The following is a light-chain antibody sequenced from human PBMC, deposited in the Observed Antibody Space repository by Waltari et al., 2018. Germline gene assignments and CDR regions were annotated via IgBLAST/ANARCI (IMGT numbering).Light chain of an antibody. Sequence: DIQMTQSPSSLSASVGDRVTITCRARQSINNCLNWYQQKPGKAPNLLIYATSNLQSGVPSRFSGSGSETHYSLTISNVQPEDFANYYCQQSYTTPLTFGGGTKVEIK. CDR3: QQSYTTPLT. J-gene: IGKJ4*01. CDR1: QSINNC. V-gene: IGKV1-39*01. CDR2: ATS.